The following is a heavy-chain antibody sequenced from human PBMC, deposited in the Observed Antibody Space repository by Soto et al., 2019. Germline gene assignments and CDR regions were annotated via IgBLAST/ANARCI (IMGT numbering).Heavy chain of an antibody. D-gene: IGHD3-10*01. Sequence: QVHLVQSGGEVKKPGASVKVSCKASGYTFASHGISWVRQAPGHGLEWMGWISAHNGDTNYAQKRQGRVTVTTVTPTNTAYMELRGLRSEDTAVYYCARMVRGSNIDYYYYMDVWGKGTTVTVSS. J-gene: IGHJ6*03. CDR3: ARMVRGSNIDYYYYMDV. CDR1: GYTFASHG. V-gene: IGHV1-18*01. CDR2: ISAHNGDT.